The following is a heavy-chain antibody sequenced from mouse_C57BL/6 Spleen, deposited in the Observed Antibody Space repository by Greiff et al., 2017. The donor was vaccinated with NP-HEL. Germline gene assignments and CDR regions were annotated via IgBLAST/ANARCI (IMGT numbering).Heavy chain of an antibody. D-gene: IGHD1-1*01. CDR2: IWSDGST. CDR1: GFSLASYG. CDR3: ARHYYGSSFRYFDV. Sequence: VHLVESGPGLVAPSQSLSITCTVSGFSLASYGVHWVRQPPGKGLEWLVVIWSDGSTTYNSALKSRLSISKDNSKSQVFLKMNSLQTDDTAMYYCARHYYGSSFRYFDVWGTGTTVTVSS. J-gene: IGHJ1*03. V-gene: IGHV2-6-1*01.